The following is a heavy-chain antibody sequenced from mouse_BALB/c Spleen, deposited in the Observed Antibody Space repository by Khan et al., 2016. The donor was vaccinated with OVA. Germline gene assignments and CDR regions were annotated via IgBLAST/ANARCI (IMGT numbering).Heavy chain of an antibody. CDR3: ARVASYWYFDV. V-gene: IGHV9-1*02. J-gene: IGHJ1*01. CDR1: GYTFTNYG. Sequence: QVQLQQSGPDLKKPGESVKISCKASGYTFTNYGMNWVKQAPGKGLKWMGGINTYTVELTYTADPKGRFALSMDTSASTAYLQINNLKNEDMATYFCARVASYWYFDVWGAGTTVTVSS. CDR2: INTYTVEL.